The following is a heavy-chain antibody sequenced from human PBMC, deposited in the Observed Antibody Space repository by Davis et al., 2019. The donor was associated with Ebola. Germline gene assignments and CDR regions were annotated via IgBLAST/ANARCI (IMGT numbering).Heavy chain of an antibody. J-gene: IGHJ4*02. CDR1: GYRFTGYY. D-gene: IGHD2-2*01. Sequence: ASVKVSCKASGYRFTGYYIHWVRQAPGQGLEWMGRINPYSGGTNYAQKFQGRVTMTRDTSISTAYMELSRLRSDDTAVYYCARGEDCTSASCSTYWGQGTLVTVSS. V-gene: IGHV1-2*06. CDR3: ARGEDCTSASCSTY. CDR2: INPYSGGT.